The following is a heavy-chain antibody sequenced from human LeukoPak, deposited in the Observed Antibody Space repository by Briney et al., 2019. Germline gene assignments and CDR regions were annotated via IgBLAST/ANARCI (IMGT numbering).Heavy chain of an antibody. V-gene: IGHV3-66*01. D-gene: IGHD1-26*01. CDR1: GFTVSSNY. CDR3: ARDWGGRGAFDL. Sequence: PGGSLRLSCAASGFTVSSNYMPWVRQAPGKGLEWVSLIYSGGSTYYADSVKGRFTISRDNSKNTLYLQMNSLSAEDTAVYYCARDWGGRGAFDLWGQGTMVTVSS. J-gene: IGHJ3*01. CDR2: IYSGGST.